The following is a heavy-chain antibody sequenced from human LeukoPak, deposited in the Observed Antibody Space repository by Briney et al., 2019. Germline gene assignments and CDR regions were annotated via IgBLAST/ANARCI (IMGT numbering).Heavy chain of an antibody. CDR3: TTEEALFLFDY. V-gene: IGHV3-15*01. D-gene: IGHD2-21*01. CDR2: IKSKTDGGTT. J-gene: IGHJ4*02. CDR1: GFTFTSYG. Sequence: GGSLRLSCAASGFTFTSYGMDWVRQAPGKGLEWVGRIKSKTDGGTTDYAAPVKGRFTISRDDSKNTLYLQMNSLKTEDTAVYYCTTEEALFLFDYWGQGTLVTVSS.